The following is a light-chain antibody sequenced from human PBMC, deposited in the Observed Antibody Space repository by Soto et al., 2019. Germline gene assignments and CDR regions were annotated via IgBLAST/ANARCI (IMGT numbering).Light chain of an antibody. V-gene: IGKV1-5*03. CDR2: KAS. J-gene: IGKJ1*01. Sequence: DIQMPQSPSTVSASVGEGAPITCRASQSVSSWLAWFQQKPGKPPKLLIYKASTLQSGVSSRFSGGGSGTEFTLTISSLQPEDFATYYCQQYKTYWTFGPGTKVDIK. CDR1: QSVSSW. CDR3: QQYKTYWT.